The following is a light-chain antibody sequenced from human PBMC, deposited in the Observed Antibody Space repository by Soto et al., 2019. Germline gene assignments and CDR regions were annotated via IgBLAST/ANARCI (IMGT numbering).Light chain of an antibody. V-gene: IGKV3-11*01. Sequence: EIVLTQSPATLSLSPGERATLSCRASQSVSSYLAWYQQKPCQAHRLLIYDTSNRATGIPARFSGSGSGTDFTLTISSLEPEDFAVYYCQQRSNWPTWTFGQGTKLDIK. CDR1: QSVSSY. J-gene: IGKJ1*01. CDR2: DTS. CDR3: QQRSNWPTWT.